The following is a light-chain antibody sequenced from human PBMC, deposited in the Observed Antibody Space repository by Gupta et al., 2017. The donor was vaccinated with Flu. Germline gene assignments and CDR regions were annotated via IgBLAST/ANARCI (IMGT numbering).Light chain of an antibody. J-gene: IGLJ2*01. CDR3: CSYADSSHVV. CDR1: TNDVGSYNL. V-gene: IGLV2-23*01. Sequence: QSALTQPASVSGSPGQSITISCTGTTNDVGSYNLVSWYQQHPGKAPKLMIYEGNKRPSGVSNRFSGSKSGNTASLTISGLQAEDEADYYCCSYADSSHVVFGGGTKLTVL. CDR2: EGN.